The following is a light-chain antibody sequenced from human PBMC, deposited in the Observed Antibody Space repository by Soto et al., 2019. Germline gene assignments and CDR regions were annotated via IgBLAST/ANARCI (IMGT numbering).Light chain of an antibody. CDR2: GAS. CDR3: QQYNNWPRT. J-gene: IGKJ3*01. V-gene: IGKV3-15*01. Sequence: EIVMTQSPATLSVSPVERATLSCRASQSVSSNLAWYQQQPGQAPRLLIYGASTRATGIPARFSGSGSGTEFTLTISSLQSEDFAVYYRQQYNNWPRTFGPGTKVDIK. CDR1: QSVSSN.